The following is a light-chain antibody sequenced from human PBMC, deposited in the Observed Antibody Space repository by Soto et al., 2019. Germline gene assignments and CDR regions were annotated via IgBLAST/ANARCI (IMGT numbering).Light chain of an antibody. J-gene: IGKJ2*01. Sequence: EIVLTQSPGTLSLSPGERATLSCRASQSISSTYLAWYQQKPGQAPRLLIYGAYRRATGIPDRFSGSGSGTDFTLIISRLEPEDFAVYYCQQYSTSPPVYTFGQGTKLEIK. CDR2: GAY. CDR1: QSISSTY. V-gene: IGKV3-20*01. CDR3: QQYSTSPPVYT.